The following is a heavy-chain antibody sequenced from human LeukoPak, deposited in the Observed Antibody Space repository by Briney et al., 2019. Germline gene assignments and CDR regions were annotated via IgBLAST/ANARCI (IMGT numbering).Heavy chain of an antibody. CDR3: ARDQYGDYALDY. Sequence: GGSLRLSCAASGFTFSSYAMSWVRQAPGKGLEWVSAISGSGGSTYYADSVKGRFTISRDTAKNSLYLQMNSLRAEDTAVYYCARDQYGDYALDYWGQGTLVTVSS. CDR1: GFTFSSYA. V-gene: IGHV3-23*01. CDR2: ISGSGGST. D-gene: IGHD4-17*01. J-gene: IGHJ4*02.